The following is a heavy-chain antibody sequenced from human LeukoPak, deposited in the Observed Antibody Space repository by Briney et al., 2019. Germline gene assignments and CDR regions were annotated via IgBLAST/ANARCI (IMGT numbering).Heavy chain of an antibody. CDR2: ITSSSRYI. V-gene: IGHV3-21*01. CDR3: ARDFGYCTSTTCPEDYFYFYMDV. Sequence: PGGSLRLSCAASGFTFTTYTMNWVRQAPGKGLEWVSSITSSSRYIFYADSLKGRFTISRDNAKNSLFLQMNSLRAEDTAVYYCARDFGYCTSTTCPEDYFYFYMDVRGKGTTVTVSS. CDR1: GFTFTTYT. J-gene: IGHJ6*03. D-gene: IGHD2-2*03.